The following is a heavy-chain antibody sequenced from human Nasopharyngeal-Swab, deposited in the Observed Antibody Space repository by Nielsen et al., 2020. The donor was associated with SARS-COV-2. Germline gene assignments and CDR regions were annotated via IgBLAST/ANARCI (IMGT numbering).Heavy chain of an antibody. CDR2: ISSSSSYI. Sequence: GGSLRLSCAASGFTFSSYSMNWVRQAPGKGLEWVSSISSSSSYIYYADSVKGRFTISRDNAKNSLYLQMNSLRAEDTAVYYCARPGMGRGYFDYWGQGILVTVSS. CDR1: GFTFSSYS. CDR3: ARPGMGRGYFDY. J-gene: IGHJ4*02. D-gene: IGHD1-14*01. V-gene: IGHV3-21*04.